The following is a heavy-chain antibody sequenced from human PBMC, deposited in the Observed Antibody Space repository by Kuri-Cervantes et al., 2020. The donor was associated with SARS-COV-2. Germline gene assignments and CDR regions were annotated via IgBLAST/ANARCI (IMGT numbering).Heavy chain of an antibody. Sequence: GESLKISCAASGFTFSSYAMHWVRQAPGKGLEWVAVISYDGSNKYYADSVKGRFTISRDNSKNTLYLQMNSLRAEDTAVYYCARGHPLSLGYGFASYYYYYGMDVWGQGTTVTVSS. J-gene: IGHJ6*02. V-gene: IGHV3-30-3*01. CDR2: ISYDGSNK. CDR3: ARGHPLSLGYGFASYYYYYGMDV. D-gene: IGHD3-10*01. CDR1: GFTFSSYA.